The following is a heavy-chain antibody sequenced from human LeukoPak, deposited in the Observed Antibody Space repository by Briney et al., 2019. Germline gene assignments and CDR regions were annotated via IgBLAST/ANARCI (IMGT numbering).Heavy chain of an antibody. D-gene: IGHD3-22*01. V-gene: IGHV3-23*01. CDR2: ISGSGGST. CDR1: GFTFSSYA. J-gene: IGHJ4*02. Sequence: QPGGSLRLSCAASGFTFSSYAMSWVRQAPGKGLEWVSAISGSGGSTYYADSVKGRFTISRDNSKNTLVLQMNSLRAEDTAVYYCTTYYYDSSGYYYPYYFDYWGQGTLVTVSS. CDR3: TTYYYDSSGYYYPYYFDY.